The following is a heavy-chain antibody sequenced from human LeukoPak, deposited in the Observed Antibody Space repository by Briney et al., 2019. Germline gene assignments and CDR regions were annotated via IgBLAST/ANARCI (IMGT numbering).Heavy chain of an antibody. D-gene: IGHD3-10*01. CDR3: ANLNMVRGPVPHGDY. Sequence: KASETLSLTCTVSGGSISSGGYYWSWIRQHPGKGLEWIGYIYYSGSTNYNPSLKSRVTISVDTSKNQFSLKLSSVTAADTAVYYCANLNMVRGPVPHGDYWGQGTLVTVSS. V-gene: IGHV4-31*03. J-gene: IGHJ4*02. CDR1: GGSISSGGYY. CDR2: IYYSGST.